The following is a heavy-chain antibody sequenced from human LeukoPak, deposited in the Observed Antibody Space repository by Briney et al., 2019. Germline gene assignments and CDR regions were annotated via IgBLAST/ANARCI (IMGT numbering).Heavy chain of an antibody. CDR1: GGSVSIDY. CDR2: IHHSGSS. V-gene: IGHV4-59*02. J-gene: IGHJ4*02. Sequence: SETLSLTCTVSGGSVSIDYWSWIRQPPGKGLEWVGSIHHSGSSNSNSSLKSRVTLSLDTSKNRFSLRLSSVTVADTAVYYCTRENGDYAYDQWGQGTLVTVSS. D-gene: IGHD4-17*01. CDR3: TRENGDYAYDQ.